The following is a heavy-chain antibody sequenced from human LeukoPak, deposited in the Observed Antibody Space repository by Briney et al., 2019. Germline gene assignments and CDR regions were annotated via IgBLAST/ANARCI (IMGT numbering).Heavy chain of an antibody. D-gene: IGHD3-22*01. Sequence: SETLSLTCTVSGGSISSYYWSWIRQPPGKGLEWIGYIYYSGSTNHNPSLKSRVTISVDTSKNQFSLKLSSVTAADTAVYYCARAHHYYDSSGYYPNWFDPWGQGTLVTVSS. CDR2: IYYSGST. J-gene: IGHJ5*02. CDR3: ARAHHYYDSSGYYPNWFDP. CDR1: GGSISSYY. V-gene: IGHV4-59*01.